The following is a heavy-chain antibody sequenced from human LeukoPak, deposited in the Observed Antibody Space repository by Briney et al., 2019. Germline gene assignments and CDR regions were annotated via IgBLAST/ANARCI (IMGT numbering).Heavy chain of an antibody. Sequence: GGSLRLSCAASGFTFSPYVMHWVRQAPGKGLEWVAVVSYEGSGIFYADSVKGRFTISRDISKSTVYLQMNSLRPDDTAVYYCARDLEAVATGGLDYWGQGTLLTVSS. CDR2: VSYEGSGI. CDR3: ARDLEAVATGGLDY. CDR1: GFTFSPYV. J-gene: IGHJ4*02. D-gene: IGHD6-19*01. V-gene: IGHV3-30-3*01.